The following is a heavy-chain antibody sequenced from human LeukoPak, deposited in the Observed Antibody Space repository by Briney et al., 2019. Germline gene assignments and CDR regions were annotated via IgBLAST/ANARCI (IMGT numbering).Heavy chain of an antibody. CDR1: GFTFSRNG. J-gene: IGHJ4*02. CDR3: AKADEMNMDY. D-gene: IGHD2/OR15-2a*01. CDR2: IWYDGSIT. V-gene: IGHV3-33*06. Sequence: GGSLRLSCAASGFTFSRNGMHWVRQAPGKGLEWVAVIWYDGSITYYADSVMGRFTISKDNSRNMLYLQMNSLRAEDTAVYYCAKADEMNMDYWGQGTLVTVSS.